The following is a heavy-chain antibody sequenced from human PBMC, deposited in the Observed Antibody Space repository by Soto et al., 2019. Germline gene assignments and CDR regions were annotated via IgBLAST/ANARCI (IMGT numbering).Heavy chain of an antibody. CDR1: GYTFTSYG. Sequence: QVQLVQSGAEVKKPGASVKVSCKASGYTFTSYGISWVRQAPGQGLEWMGWISAYNGNTNYAQKLQGRVTMTTDTSTSTAYMELRSLRSDDTAVYYCAREINFRGYDFLSGPIYYYYGMDVWGQGTTVTVSS. CDR3: AREINFRGYDFLSGPIYYYYGMDV. J-gene: IGHJ6*02. CDR2: ISAYNGNT. D-gene: IGHD3-3*01. V-gene: IGHV1-18*04.